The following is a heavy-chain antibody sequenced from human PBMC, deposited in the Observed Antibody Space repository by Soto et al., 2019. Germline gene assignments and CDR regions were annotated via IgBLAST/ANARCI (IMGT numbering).Heavy chain of an antibody. V-gene: IGHV1-18*01. D-gene: IGHD4-17*01. CDR3: ARVAAVNRNYYYYYMDV. CDR1: GYTFPSYG. CDR2: ISAYNGNT. Sequence: ASVKVSCKASGYTFPSYGISWVRQAPGQGLEWMGWISAYNGNTNYAQKLQGRVTMTTDTSTSTAYMELRSLRSDDTAVYYCARVAAVNRNYYYYYMDVWGKGTTVTVSS. J-gene: IGHJ6*03.